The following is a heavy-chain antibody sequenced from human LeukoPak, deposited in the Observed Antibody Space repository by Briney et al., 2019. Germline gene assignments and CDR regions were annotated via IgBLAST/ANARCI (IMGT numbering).Heavy chain of an antibody. CDR1: GGSFSGYY. CDR3: ARHKGYDSSGYYYDAFDI. CDR2: INHSGST. D-gene: IGHD3-22*01. J-gene: IGHJ3*02. Sequence: SETLSLTCAVYGGSFSGYYWSWIRQPPGKGLEWIGEINHSGSTNYNPSLKSRVAISVDTSKNQFSLKLSSVTAADTAVYYCARHKGYDSSGYYYDAFDIWGQGTMVTVSS. V-gene: IGHV4-34*01.